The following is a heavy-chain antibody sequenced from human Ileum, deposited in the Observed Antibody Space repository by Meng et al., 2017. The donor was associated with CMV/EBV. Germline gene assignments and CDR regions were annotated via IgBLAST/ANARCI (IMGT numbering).Heavy chain of an antibody. V-gene: IGHV4-30-4*08. Sequence: SETLSLTCTVSNGSISSGDYSWSWIRQPPGKGLEWIGFIYYSGSTYYNPSLKSRVTISVDTSKNQFSLKLSSVTAADTAVYYCARWVYSSSWYARFDYWGQGALVTVSS. CDR2: IYYSGST. CDR1: NGSISSGDYS. D-gene: IGHD6-13*01. J-gene: IGHJ4*02. CDR3: ARWVYSSSWYARFDY.